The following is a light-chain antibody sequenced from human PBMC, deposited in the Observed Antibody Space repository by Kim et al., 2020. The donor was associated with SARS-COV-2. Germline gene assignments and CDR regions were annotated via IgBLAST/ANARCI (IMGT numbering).Light chain of an antibody. J-gene: IGKJ3*01. Sequence: SLSPGERATISCRASQDISFYLGWYQQKAGQAPRLLIYDASKRATGIPARFSGSGSGTYFTLTISSLEPDDFAVYYCQHRSVTFSFGPGTKVDIK. CDR1: QDISFY. CDR3: QHRSVTFS. CDR2: DAS. V-gene: IGKV3-11*01.